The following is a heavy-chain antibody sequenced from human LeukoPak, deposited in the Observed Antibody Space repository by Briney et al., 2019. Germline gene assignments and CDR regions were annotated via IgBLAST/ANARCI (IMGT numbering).Heavy chain of an antibody. V-gene: IGHV4-59*01. CDR1: GGFISGYY. Sequence: PSETLSLTCTVSGGFISGYYWNWIRQPLGKGPEWIGYIYYNGNTNYNPSFKSRVTMSTDTSKNQFSLNLRSVTAADTAVYYCARWEGAMNAFDIWGRGTLVTVSS. CDR2: IYYNGNT. J-gene: IGHJ3*02. CDR3: ARWEGAMNAFDI. D-gene: IGHD1-26*01.